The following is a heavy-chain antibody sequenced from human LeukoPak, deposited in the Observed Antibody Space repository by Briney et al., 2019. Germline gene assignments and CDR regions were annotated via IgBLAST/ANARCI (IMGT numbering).Heavy chain of an antibody. CDR1: GFSLSTSGVG. CDR2: IYWNDDK. D-gene: IGHD3-3*01. J-gene: IGHJ5*02. CDR3: AHLLYDFWSGYSFDP. V-gene: IGHV2-5*01. Sequence: ESGPTLVNPTQTLTLTCTFSGFSLSTSGVGVGWIRQPPGKALEWLALIYWNDDKRYSPSLKSRLTITKDTSKNQVVLTMTNMDPVDTATYYCAHLLYDFWSGYSFDPWGQGTLVTVSS.